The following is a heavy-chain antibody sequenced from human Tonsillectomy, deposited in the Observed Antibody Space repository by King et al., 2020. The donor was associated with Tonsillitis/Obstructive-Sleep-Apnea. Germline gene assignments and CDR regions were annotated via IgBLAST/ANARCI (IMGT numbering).Heavy chain of an antibody. J-gene: IGHJ6*02. CDR2: ISYDGSNK. CDR1: GFTFSSYG. Sequence: QVQLVESGGGVVQPGRSLRLSCAASGFTFSSYGMHWVRQAPGKGLEWVAVISYDGSNKYYADSVKGRFTISRDNSKNTLYLQMNSLRAEDTAVYYCAQVLGSGWYFYYYGMDVWGQGTTVTVSS. V-gene: IGHV3-30*18. D-gene: IGHD6-19*01. CDR3: AQVLGSGWYFYYYGMDV.